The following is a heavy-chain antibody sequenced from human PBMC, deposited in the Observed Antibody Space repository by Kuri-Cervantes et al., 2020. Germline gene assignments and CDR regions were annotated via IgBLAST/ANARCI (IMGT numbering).Heavy chain of an antibody. J-gene: IGHJ4*02. CDR3: ARGTWELLCYFDY. CDR2: IKQDGSEK. V-gene: IGHV3-7*01. D-gene: IGHD1-26*01. Sequence: ETLSLTCAVSGDSISSGYYWGWIRQPPGKGLEWVANIKQDGSEKYYVDSVKGRFTISRDSAKNSLFLQMNSLRAEDTAVYYCARGTWELLCYFDYWGQGTLVTVSS. CDR1: GDSISSGYY.